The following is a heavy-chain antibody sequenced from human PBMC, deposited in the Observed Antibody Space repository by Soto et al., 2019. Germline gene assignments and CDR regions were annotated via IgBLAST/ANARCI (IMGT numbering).Heavy chain of an antibody. V-gene: IGHV5-51*01. CDR3: ARSPRSSPYFDY. J-gene: IGHJ4*02. CDR2: IYPGDHET. CDR1: GYTFSNFW. D-gene: IGHD6-13*01. Sequence: GESLKISCQCSGYTFSNFWIGWVRQLPGKGLEWMGIIYPGDHETRYSPSFHGKVTISADKSINTAYPQWNSLEASDTAFYFCARSPRSSPYFDYWGQGALVTVSS.